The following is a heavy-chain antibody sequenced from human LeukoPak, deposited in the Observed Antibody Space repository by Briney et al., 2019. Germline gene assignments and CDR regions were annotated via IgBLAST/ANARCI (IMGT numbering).Heavy chain of an antibody. J-gene: IGHJ4*02. D-gene: IGHD3-22*01. Sequence: RPGGSLRLSCAASGFTFSSYGMHWVRQAPGKGLEWVAFIRYDGSNKYYADSVKGRFTISRDNSKNTLYLQMNSLRAEDTAVYYCAKDTYYYDSSGQIHWGQGTLVTVSS. CDR3: AKDTYYYDSSGQIH. CDR1: GFTFSSYG. V-gene: IGHV3-30*02. CDR2: IRYDGSNK.